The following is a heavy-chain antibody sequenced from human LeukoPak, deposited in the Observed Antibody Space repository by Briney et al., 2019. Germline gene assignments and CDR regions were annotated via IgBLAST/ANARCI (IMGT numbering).Heavy chain of an antibody. CDR1: GGSFSGYY. Sequence: SETLSLTCAVYGGSFSGYYWSWIRQPPGKGLEWLGEINHSGSTNYNPSLKSRVTISVDTSKNQFSLKLSSVTAADTAVYYCARRDSSSWYFKYYFDYWGQGTLVTVSS. CDR2: INHSGST. CDR3: ARRDSSSWYFKYYFDY. J-gene: IGHJ4*02. D-gene: IGHD6-13*01. V-gene: IGHV4-34*01.